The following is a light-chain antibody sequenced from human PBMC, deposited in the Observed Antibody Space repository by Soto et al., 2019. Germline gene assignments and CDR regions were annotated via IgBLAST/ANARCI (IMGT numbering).Light chain of an antibody. J-gene: IGLJ1*01. CDR2: DNH. Sequence: QSALTQPPSVSGTPGQSVTISCSGSRSNIGSNTVNWYQDLPGTAPKLLVYDNHHRPSGVPDRFSGSKSGTSASLAISGLQSEDEAEYYCAAWDDSLNAFCVFGTGTKVTVL. CDR1: RSNIGSNT. V-gene: IGLV1-44*01. CDR3: AAWDDSLNAFCV.